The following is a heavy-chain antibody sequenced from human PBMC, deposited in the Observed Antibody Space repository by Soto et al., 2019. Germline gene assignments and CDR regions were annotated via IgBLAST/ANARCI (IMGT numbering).Heavy chain of an antibody. CDR2: INQDGSGK. CDR3: ARRIRVGPAEDFQH. CDR1: GFTFGIYC. D-gene: IGHD1-26*01. J-gene: IGHJ1*01. Sequence: GGYLRLSSADYGFTFGIYCMGLVRQTLGRGLEWVANINQDGSGKYYADSVKGRFTNSRDNAKNSLYLQMNSLRAEDTAVYYFARRIRVGPAEDFQHWGQGTLATVSS. V-gene: IGHV3-7*01.